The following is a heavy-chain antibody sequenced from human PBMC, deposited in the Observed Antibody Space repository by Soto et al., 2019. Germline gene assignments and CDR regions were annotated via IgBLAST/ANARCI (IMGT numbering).Heavy chain of an antibody. Sequence: GVSLRLSCAASGFTFSSYAMSWVRQAPGKGLEKVSAISGRGGSTYYADSVKGRFTISTDNSKNTLNLQMNSLRAEDTAVYYCAKHFYYYDLCGLHWGQGTLVTVSS. D-gene: IGHD3-22*01. CDR2: ISGRGGST. CDR1: GFTFSSYA. J-gene: IGHJ4*02. V-gene: IGHV3-23*01. CDR3: AKHFYYYDLCGLH.